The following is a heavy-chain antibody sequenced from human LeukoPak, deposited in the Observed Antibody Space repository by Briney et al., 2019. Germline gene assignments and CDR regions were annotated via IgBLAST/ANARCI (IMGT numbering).Heavy chain of an antibody. CDR1: GFSISSGHY. J-gene: IGHJ5*02. V-gene: IGHV4-38-2*02. CDR3: ARGGIVVVAARRNWFDP. Sequence: KSSETLSLTCTVSGFSISSGHYWGWIRQPPGKGLEWIGSIHHSGSTCYSQSLKSRVTISVDTSKNQFSLKLSSVTAADTAVYYCARGGIVVVAARRNWFDPWGQGTLVTVSS. D-gene: IGHD2-15*01. CDR2: IHHSGST.